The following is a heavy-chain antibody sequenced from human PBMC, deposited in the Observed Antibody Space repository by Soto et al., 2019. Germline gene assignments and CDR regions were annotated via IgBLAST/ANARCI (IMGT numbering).Heavy chain of an antibody. CDR3: ARGYGRSESIAARRYYYYYYGMDV. CDR1: GGSFSGYY. J-gene: IGHJ6*02. D-gene: IGHD6-6*01. Sequence: SETLSLTCAVYGGSFSGYYWRWIRQPPGKGLEWIGEINHSGSTNYNPSLKSRVIIAVDTSKYQFSLKLSSVTAADTAVYYCARGYGRSESIAARRYYYYYYGMDVWGQGTTVTVSS. CDR2: INHSGST. V-gene: IGHV4-34*01.